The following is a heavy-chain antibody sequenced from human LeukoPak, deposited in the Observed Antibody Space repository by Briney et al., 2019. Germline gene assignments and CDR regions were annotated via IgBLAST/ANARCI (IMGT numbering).Heavy chain of an antibody. V-gene: IGHV3-30*04. Sequence: PGRSLRLSCAASGFTFSSYAMRWVRQAPGKGLEWVAVISYDGSNKYYADSVKGRFTISRDNSKNTLYLQMNSLRAEDTAVYYCARDSGITMVRGVMDWFDPWGQGTLVTVSS. CDR2: ISYDGSNK. D-gene: IGHD3-10*01. J-gene: IGHJ5*02. CDR3: ARDSGITMVRGVMDWFDP. CDR1: GFTFSSYA.